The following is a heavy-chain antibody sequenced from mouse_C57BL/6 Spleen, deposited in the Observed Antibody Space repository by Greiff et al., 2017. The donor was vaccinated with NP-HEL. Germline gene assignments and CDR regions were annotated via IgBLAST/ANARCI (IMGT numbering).Heavy chain of an antibody. J-gene: IGHJ2*01. D-gene: IGHD1-1*01. CDR3: ARYTSSYYYGSSGFDY. CDR2: IRNKANGYTT. V-gene: IGHV7-3*01. Sequence: EVKLVESGGGLVQPGGSLSLYCAASGFTFTDYYMSWVRQPPGKALEWLGFIRNKANGYTTEYSASVKGRFTISRDNSQSILYRQMNDLRAEDSATDYCARYTSSYYYGSSGFDYWGQGTTLTVSS. CDR1: GFTFTDYY.